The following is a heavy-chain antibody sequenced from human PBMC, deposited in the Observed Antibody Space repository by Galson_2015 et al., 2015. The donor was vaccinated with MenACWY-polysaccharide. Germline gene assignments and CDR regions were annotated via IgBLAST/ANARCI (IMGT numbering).Heavy chain of an antibody. J-gene: IGHJ1*01. CDR1: GSNFGRYW. V-gene: IGHV5-51*03. D-gene: IGHD3-22*01. CDR3: ARPKSRVDSKNWVMEN. Sequence: QSGAEVKKPGESLQISCTGSGSNFGRYWIAWVRQMPGKGLEWMGSVYPGDSDAKYSPSFQGHVTFSVDKSVSTAYLQWSSLKASDSAIYCCARPKSRVDSKNWVMENWGQATLDSVSS. CDR2: VYPGDSDA.